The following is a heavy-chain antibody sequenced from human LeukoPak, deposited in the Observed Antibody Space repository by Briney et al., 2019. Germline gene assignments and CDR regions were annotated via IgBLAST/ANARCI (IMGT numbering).Heavy chain of an antibody. CDR1: GFSFSTYA. D-gene: IGHD3-10*01. V-gene: IGHV3-23*01. Sequence: GGSLRLSCEASGFSFSTYAMSWVRQAPGKGLEWASGVSDSGGSTYSADSVKGRFTISRDNSKNTLYLQMNSLRAEDTAVYYCVKDQVGGCRWYYFDYWGQGALVTVSS. J-gene: IGHJ4*02. CDR3: VKDQVGGCRWYYFDY. CDR2: VSDSGGST.